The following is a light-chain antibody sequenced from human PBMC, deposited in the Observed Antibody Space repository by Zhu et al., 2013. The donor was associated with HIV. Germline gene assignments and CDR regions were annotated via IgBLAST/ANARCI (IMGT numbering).Light chain of an antibody. CDR3: QQYDYLPPVT. V-gene: IGKV1-9*01. J-gene: IGKJ5*01. Sequence: DIQLTQSPSFLSASVGDRVTITCWASQDISNYLAWYQQKPGKAPNLLIYAASTLQSGVPSRFSGSGSGTAFTLTISSLQPEDFATYYCQQYDYLPPVTFGQGTRLDIK. CDR1: QDISNY. CDR2: AAS.